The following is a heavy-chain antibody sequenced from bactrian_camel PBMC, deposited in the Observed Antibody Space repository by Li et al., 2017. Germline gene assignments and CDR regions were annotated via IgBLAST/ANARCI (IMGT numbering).Heavy chain of an antibody. D-gene: IGHD7*01. CDR3: AADRWPGSVATYARLNSAAFSWY. V-gene: IGHV3S53*01. CDR1: GVNYRG. J-gene: IGHJ4*01. CDR2: IDRDGRT. Sequence: HVQLVESGGGPVQAGGSLRLSCVVSGVNYRGLGWIRQRPGEEREGVAAIDRDGRTSYADSVKGRFTITKDGAKNMLYLQMDNLKPEDSAMYYCAADRWPGSVATYARLNSAAFSWYLGQGTQVTVS.